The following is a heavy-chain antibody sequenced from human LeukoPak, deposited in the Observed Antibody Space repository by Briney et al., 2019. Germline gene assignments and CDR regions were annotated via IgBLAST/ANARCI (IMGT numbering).Heavy chain of an antibody. J-gene: IGHJ4*02. CDR3: ASRKAVAGTGGFDY. Sequence: TIADRRVSNGGYYWRSPHHHPKKGLEWIGYIYYSGSTYYNPSLKSRVNISVDTSKNQFSLKLSSVTAADTAVYYCASRKAVAGTGGFDYWGQGTLVTVSS. CDR2: IYYSGST. V-gene: IGHV4-31*03. CDR1: DRRVSNGGYY. D-gene: IGHD6-19*01.